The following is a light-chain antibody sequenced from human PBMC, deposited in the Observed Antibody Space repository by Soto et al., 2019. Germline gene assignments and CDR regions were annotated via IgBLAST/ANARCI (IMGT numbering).Light chain of an antibody. CDR2: AAS. CDR3: QQSYSTPT. V-gene: IGKV1-39*01. Sequence: DIQMTQSPLSLSASVGDRVTITCRASQSISTNLNWYQQKPGKAPNLLIYAASSLQSGVPSRFSGSGSGTDFALIISSLQPEDFATYYCQQSYSTPTFGQGTRLEIK. CDR1: QSISTN. J-gene: IGKJ5*01.